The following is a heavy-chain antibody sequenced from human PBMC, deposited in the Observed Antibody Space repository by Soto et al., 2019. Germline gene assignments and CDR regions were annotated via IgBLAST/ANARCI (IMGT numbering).Heavy chain of an antibody. Sequence: ASVKVSCKASGYTFTSYGISWVRQAPGQGLEWMGWISAYNGNTNYAQKLQGRVTMTTDTSTSTAYMELRSLRSDDTAVYYCATYLWFGELYDAFDIWGQGTMVTVSS. CDR1: GYTFTSYG. V-gene: IGHV1-18*01. CDR3: ATYLWFGELYDAFDI. CDR2: ISAYNGNT. J-gene: IGHJ3*02. D-gene: IGHD3-10*01.